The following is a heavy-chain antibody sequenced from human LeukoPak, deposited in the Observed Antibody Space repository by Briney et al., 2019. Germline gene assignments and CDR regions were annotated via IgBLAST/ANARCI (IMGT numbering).Heavy chain of an antibody. CDR3: AREVGDYYYDSSGYPDY. J-gene: IGHJ4*02. Sequence: GGSLRLSCAASGFTFSSYWMHWVRQAPGKGLVLVSRINSDGSSTSYADSVKGRFTISRDNAKNTLYLQMNSLRAEDTAVYYCAREVGDYYYDSSGYPDYWGQGTLVTVSS. CDR2: INSDGSST. CDR1: GFTFSSYW. V-gene: IGHV3-74*01. D-gene: IGHD3-22*01.